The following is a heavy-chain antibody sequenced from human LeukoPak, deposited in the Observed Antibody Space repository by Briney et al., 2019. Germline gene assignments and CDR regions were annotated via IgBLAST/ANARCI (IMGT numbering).Heavy chain of an antibody. CDR3: ARENSSGWSS. V-gene: IGHV3-11*05. CDR2: ISSSSSYT. CDR1: GFTFSDYY. Sequence: GGSLTLSCAASGFTFSDYYMSWIRQAPGKGLEWVSYISSSSSYTNYADSVKGRFTISRDNAKNSLYLQMNSLRAEDTAVYYCARENSSGWSSWGQGTLVTVSS. J-gene: IGHJ5*02. D-gene: IGHD6-19*01.